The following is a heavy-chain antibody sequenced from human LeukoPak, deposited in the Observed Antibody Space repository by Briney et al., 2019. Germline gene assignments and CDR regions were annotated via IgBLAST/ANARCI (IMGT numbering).Heavy chain of an antibody. V-gene: IGHV3-64*01. D-gene: IGHD1-26*01. CDR1: GFALGSFA. Sequence: PGGSLRLSCTASGFALGSFAMHWVRQGAGKRLEYISAISVNGNTTYYDTSVKGRFVNSRDNSRNKLYLQMGRLRPEDTAMYFCVRGGASGIDYWGRGALVTVS. CDR3: VRGGASGIDY. CDR2: ISVNGNTT. J-gene: IGHJ4*02.